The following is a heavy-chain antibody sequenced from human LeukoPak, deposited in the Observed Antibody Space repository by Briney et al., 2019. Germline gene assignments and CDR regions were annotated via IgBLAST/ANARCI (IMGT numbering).Heavy chain of an antibody. CDR2: ISSDSSAI. V-gene: IGHV3-48*01. Sequence: PGGSLRLSCVASGFTFSSYEMNWVRQAPGKGLEWVSYISSDSSAIYYADSVKGRFTISRDNAKNTLYLQMNSLRAEDTAVYYCARYGIVGATDAFDIWGQGTMVTVSS. J-gene: IGHJ3*02. CDR1: GFTFSSYE. CDR3: ARYGIVGATDAFDI. D-gene: IGHD1-26*01.